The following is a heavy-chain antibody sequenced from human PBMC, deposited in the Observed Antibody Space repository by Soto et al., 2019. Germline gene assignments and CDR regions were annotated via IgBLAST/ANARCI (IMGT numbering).Heavy chain of an antibody. CDR3: AKGRLVAARPFPTDY. J-gene: IGHJ4*02. Sequence: GGSLRLSCAASGFTFSSYAMSWVRQAPGKGLEWVSAISGSGGSTYYADSVKGRFTISRDNSKSTLYLQMNSLRAEDTAVYYCAKGRLVAARPFPTDYWGQGTLVTVSS. CDR2: ISGSGGST. D-gene: IGHD6-6*01. V-gene: IGHV3-23*01. CDR1: GFTFSSYA.